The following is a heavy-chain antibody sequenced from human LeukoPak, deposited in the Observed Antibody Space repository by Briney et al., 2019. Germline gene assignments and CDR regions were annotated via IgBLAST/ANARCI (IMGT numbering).Heavy chain of an antibody. D-gene: IGHD3-22*01. CDR2: IYTSGST. Sequence: SETLSLTCTVSGGSISSGSYYWSWIRQSAGKGLEWIGRIYTSGSTNYNPSLKSRVTISVDTSKNQFSLKLSSVTAADTAVYYCARDHYYDSSGYYVGLGFDYWGQGTLVTVSS. CDR1: GGSISSGSYY. V-gene: IGHV4-61*02. CDR3: ARDHYYDSSGYYVGLGFDY. J-gene: IGHJ4*02.